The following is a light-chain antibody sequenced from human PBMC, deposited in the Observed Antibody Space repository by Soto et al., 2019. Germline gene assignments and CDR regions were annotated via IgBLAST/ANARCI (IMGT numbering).Light chain of an antibody. V-gene: IGLV1-44*01. CDR2: SNN. Sequence: QSVLTQPPSASGTPGQRVTISCSGSSSNIGSNTVNWYQQLPGTAPKLLIYSNNQRPSGVPDRFSGSKSGTSASLAISGLQSEDEAEYYGAAWDDSLNGVVFGGGTKVTVL. J-gene: IGLJ2*01. CDR1: SSNIGSNT. CDR3: AAWDDSLNGVV.